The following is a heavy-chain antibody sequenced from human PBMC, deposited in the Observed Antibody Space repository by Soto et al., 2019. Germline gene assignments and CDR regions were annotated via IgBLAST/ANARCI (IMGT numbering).Heavy chain of an antibody. CDR3: ARDNWAVAGTGDY. CDR1: GFTFSSYG. V-gene: IGHV3-33*01. J-gene: IGHJ4*02. D-gene: IGHD6-19*01. CDR2: IWYDGSNK. Sequence: QVQLVESGGGVVQPGRSLRLSCAASGFTFSSYGMHWVRQAPGKGLEWVAVIWYDGSNKYYADSVKGRFTMSRDNSKNTLYLQMNSLRAEDTAVYYCARDNWAVAGTGDYWGQGTLVTVSS.